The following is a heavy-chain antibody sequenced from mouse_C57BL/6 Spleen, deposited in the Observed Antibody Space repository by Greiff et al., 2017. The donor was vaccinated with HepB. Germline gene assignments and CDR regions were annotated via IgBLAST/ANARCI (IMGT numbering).Heavy chain of an antibody. CDR1: GYTFTSYW. V-gene: IGHV1-55*01. CDR2: IYPGSGST. Sequence: QVQLQQSGAELVKPGASVKMSCKASGYTFTSYWITWVKQRPGQGLEWIGDIYPGSGSTNYNEKFKSKATLTVDTSSSTAYMQLSSLTSEDSAVYYCARMGGYYVDAMDYWGQGTSVTVSS. D-gene: IGHD2-3*01. J-gene: IGHJ4*01. CDR3: ARMGGYYVDAMDY.